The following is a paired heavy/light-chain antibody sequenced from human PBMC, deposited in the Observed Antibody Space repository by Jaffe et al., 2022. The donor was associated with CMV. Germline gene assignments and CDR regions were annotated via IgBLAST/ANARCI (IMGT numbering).Heavy chain of an antibody. D-gene: IGHD2-21*02. Sequence: QLQLQESGPGMVKPSETLSLTCTVSGGSISTDGFYWGWVRQPPGRGLEWIGTISYRVGTYYKPSLKSRLTISTDRSDKQFSLRLSSVTAADTAVYYCASKGDSTVGVDGFGVWGQGTMVTVSS. J-gene: IGHJ3*01. CDR2: ISYRVGT. V-gene: IGHV4-39*01. CDR1: GGSISTDGFY. CDR3: ASKGDSTVGVDGFGV.
Light chain of an antibody. J-gene: IGKJ4*01. CDR1: QGISSW. CDR2: GAS. CDR3: QQTKNFPLT. V-gene: IGKV1-12*01. Sequence: DIQMTQSPSSVSPSVGDRVTITCRASQGISSWLAWYQQKPGKAPKLLIYGASSLQSGVPSRFSGSGSGTDFTLTISSLQPEDFATYYCQQTKNFPLTFGGGTKVEIK.